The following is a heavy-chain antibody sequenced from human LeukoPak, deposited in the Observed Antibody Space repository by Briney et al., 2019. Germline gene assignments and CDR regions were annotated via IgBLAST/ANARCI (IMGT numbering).Heavy chain of an antibody. CDR2: INTDGSST. CDR1: GFTFSSYW. Sequence: GGSLRLSCAASGFTFSSYWMHWVRQAPGKGLVWVSRINTDGSSTSYADSVKGRFTISRDNAKNTLYLQMNSLRAEDTAVYYCARGAGYQLPYFDYWGQGTLVIVSS. D-gene: IGHD2-2*01. J-gene: IGHJ4*02. V-gene: IGHV3-74*01. CDR3: ARGAGYQLPYFDY.